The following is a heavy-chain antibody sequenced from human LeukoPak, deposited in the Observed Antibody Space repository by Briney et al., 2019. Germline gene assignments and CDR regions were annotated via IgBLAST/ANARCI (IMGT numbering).Heavy chain of an antibody. CDR1: GGSISSGGYY. CDR3: ACLTFPDIVVVPAADTRDY. D-gene: IGHD2-2*01. Sequence: SETLSLTCTVSGGSISSGGYYWSWIRPPPGKGLEWIGYLYHSGSTYYNPSLKSRVTISVDRSKNQFSLKLSSVTAADTAVYYWACLTFPDIVVVPAADTRDYWGEGTLVTVSS. CDR2: LYHSGST. J-gene: IGHJ4*02. V-gene: IGHV4-30-2*01.